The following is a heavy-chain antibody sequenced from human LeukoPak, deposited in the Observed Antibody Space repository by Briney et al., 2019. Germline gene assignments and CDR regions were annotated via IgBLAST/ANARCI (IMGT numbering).Heavy chain of an antibody. V-gene: IGHV3-30*18. CDR2: ISYDGTNK. D-gene: IGHD4-17*01. CDR1: GFTFSSYG. CDR3: AKDSGYGDYECLDY. J-gene: IGHJ4*02. Sequence: PGRSLRLSCAASGFTFSSYGMHWVRQAPGKGLEWVAVISYDGTNKYYADSVKGRFTISRDNSKNTLYLQMNSLRAEDTAVYYCAKDSGYGDYECLDYWGQGTLVTVSS.